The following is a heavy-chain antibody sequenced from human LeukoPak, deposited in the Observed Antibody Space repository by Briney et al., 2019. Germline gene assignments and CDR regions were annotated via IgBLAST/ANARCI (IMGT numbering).Heavy chain of an antibody. CDR1: GYTFTGYY. CDR2: INPNSGGT. CDR3: ARAPGVLGVSDY. Sequence: GASVKVSCKASGYTFTGYYMRWVRQAPGQGLEWMGWINPNSGGTNYAQKFQGRVTMTRDTSISTAYMELSRLRSDDTAVYYCARAPGVLGVSDYWGQGTLVTVSS. V-gene: IGHV1-2*02. J-gene: IGHJ4*02. D-gene: IGHD1-26*01.